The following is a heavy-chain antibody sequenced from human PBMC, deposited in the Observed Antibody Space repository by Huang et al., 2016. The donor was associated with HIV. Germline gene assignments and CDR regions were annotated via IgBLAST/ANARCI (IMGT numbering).Heavy chain of an antibody. D-gene: IGHD5-12*01. CDR2: SSPYSGDT. Sequence: QVHLVQSGPEVKRPGASVKVSCKASGYSFTTYGISWVRQAPGQGLEWMGWSSPYSGDTNYAQKVQDRVTMTKDISTSTVYMELRSLRSDDTAVYYCARHNGYSGGFAMDWGQGTLVTVSS. CDR3: ARHNGYSGGFAMD. V-gene: IGHV1-18*04. J-gene: IGHJ4*02. CDR1: GYSFTTYG.